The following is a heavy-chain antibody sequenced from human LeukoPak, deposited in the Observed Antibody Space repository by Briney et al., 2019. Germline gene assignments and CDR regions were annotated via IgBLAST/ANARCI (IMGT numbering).Heavy chain of an antibody. CDR2: IWYDGSNK. CDR3: AKVGSGYDLNPFDY. Sequence: QPGGSLRLSCAASGFTFSSYGMQWVRQAPGKGLEWVAVIWYDGSNKYYADSVKGRFTISRDNSKNTLYLQMNSLRAEDTAVYYCAKVGSGYDLNPFDYWGQGTLVTVSS. CDR1: GFTFSSYG. V-gene: IGHV3-33*06. D-gene: IGHD5-12*01. J-gene: IGHJ4*02.